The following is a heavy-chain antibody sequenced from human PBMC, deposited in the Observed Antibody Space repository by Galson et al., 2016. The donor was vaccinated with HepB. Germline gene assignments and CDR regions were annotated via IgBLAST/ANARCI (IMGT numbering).Heavy chain of an antibody. D-gene: IGHD3-3*01. CDR2: VFYSGDT. CDR3: ARLYDTPEDAFDL. Sequence: ETLSLTCTVSNGSISTIRYYWGWVRQTPGKGLEWIGSVFYSGDTYYNPSLKSRVTISIDTAKNQFSVRLSSVTAADTAVYYCARLYDTPEDAFDLWGQGTVVTVSS. CDR1: NGSISTIRYY. J-gene: IGHJ3*01. V-gene: IGHV4-39*01.